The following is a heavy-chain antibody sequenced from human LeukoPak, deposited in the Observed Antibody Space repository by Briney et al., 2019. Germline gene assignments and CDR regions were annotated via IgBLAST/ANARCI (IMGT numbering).Heavy chain of an antibody. Sequence: GGSLRLSCAASGFTFSSFTIHWVRQAPGKGLEYVSAIISNGGTSYYANSVRGRFTISRDNSKNIVYLQMGSLRTEDMAVYYCARGVGATVPVQHLDSWGQGTLVTVSS. CDR2: IISNGGTS. V-gene: IGHV3-64*01. CDR1: GFTFSSFT. CDR3: ARGVGATVPVQHLDS. J-gene: IGHJ4*02. D-gene: IGHD1-26*01.